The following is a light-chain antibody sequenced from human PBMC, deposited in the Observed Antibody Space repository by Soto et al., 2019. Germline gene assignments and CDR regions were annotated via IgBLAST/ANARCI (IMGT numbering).Light chain of an antibody. J-gene: IGKJ3*01. CDR1: QSISSW. CDR3: QQSCT. Sequence: DIQMTQSPSTLSASVGDRVTITCRASQSISSWLAWYQQKPGKAPKLLIYTASTLESGVPSRFSGSGCGTEFSLTISSLQPDDYATYYCQQSCTFGPGTNVHI. CDR2: TAS. V-gene: IGKV1-5*03.